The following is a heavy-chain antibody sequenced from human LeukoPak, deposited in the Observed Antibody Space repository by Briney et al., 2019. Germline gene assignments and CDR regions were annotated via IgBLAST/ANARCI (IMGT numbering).Heavy chain of an antibody. Sequence: GGSLRLSFAASGFTFSSYAMSWVRQAPGKGLEWVSAISGSGGSTYYADSVKGRFTISRDNSKNTLYLQMNSLRAEDTAVYYCAKDMTVTPLLNGMDVWGQGTTVTVSS. CDR2: ISGSGGST. CDR1: GFTFSSYA. J-gene: IGHJ6*02. V-gene: IGHV3-23*01. CDR3: AKDMTVTPLLNGMDV. D-gene: IGHD4-17*01.